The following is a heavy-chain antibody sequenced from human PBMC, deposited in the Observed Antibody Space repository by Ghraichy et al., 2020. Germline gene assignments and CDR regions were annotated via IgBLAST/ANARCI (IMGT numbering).Heavy chain of an antibody. CDR3: ARDRYYGSGSSFDY. CDR1: GGSISSGHNY. J-gene: IGHJ4*02. Sequence: SETLSLTCTVAGGSISSGHNYWCWIRQPAGKGLEWIGRIYTSGSTNYNPSLKSRVTISVDTSKNQFSLKLSSVTAADTAVYYCARDRYYGSGSSFDYWGQGTLVTVSS. D-gene: IGHD3-10*01. CDR2: IYTSGST. V-gene: IGHV4-61*02.